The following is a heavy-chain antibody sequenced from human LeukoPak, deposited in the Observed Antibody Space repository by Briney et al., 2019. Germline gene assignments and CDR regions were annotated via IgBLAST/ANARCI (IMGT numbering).Heavy chain of an antibody. CDR3: ARGLWETTVTRTPFDY. V-gene: IGHV3-33*01. J-gene: IGHJ4*02. D-gene: IGHD4-17*01. Sequence: GGSLRLSCAASGFTFSSYGMHWVRQAPGKGLEWVAVIWYDGSNKYYADSVKGRFTISRDNSKNTLYLQMNSLRAEDTAVYYCARGLWETTVTRTPFDYWGQGTLVTVSS. CDR1: GFTFSSYG. CDR2: IWYDGSNK.